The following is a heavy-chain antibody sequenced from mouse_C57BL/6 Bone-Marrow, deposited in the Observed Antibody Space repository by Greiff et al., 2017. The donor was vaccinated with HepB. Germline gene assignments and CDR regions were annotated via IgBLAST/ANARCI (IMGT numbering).Heavy chain of an antibody. V-gene: IGHV1-19*01. J-gene: IGHJ3*01. D-gene: IGHD2-3*01. CDR2: INPYNGGT. CDR3: ARRDDGYYVRFAY. Sequence: VQLQQSGPVLVKPGASVKMSCKASGYTFTDYYMNWVKQSHGKSLEWIGVINPYNGGTSYNQKFKGKATLTVDKSSSTAYMELNSLTSEDSAVYYCARRDDGYYVRFAYWGQGTLVTVSA. CDR1: GYTFTDYY.